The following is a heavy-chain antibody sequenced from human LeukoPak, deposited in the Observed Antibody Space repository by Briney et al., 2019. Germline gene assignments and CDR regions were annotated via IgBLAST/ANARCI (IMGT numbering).Heavy chain of an antibody. CDR2: IKQDGSEK. Sequence: GGSLRLSCAASGFTFSSYWMSWVRQAPGKGLEWVANIKQDGSEKYYVDSVKGRFTISRDNAKSSLYLQMNSLRAEDTAVYYCAREAIAVAGNWFDPWSQGTLVTVSS. CDR3: AREAIAVAGNWFDP. J-gene: IGHJ5*02. D-gene: IGHD6-19*01. CDR1: GFTFSSYW. V-gene: IGHV3-7*01.